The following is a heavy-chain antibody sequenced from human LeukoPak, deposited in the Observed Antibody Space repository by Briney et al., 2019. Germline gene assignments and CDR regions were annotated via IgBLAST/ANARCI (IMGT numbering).Heavy chain of an antibody. J-gene: IGHJ4*02. V-gene: IGHV4-39*01. CDR3: ARHPSGSSFDY. Sequence: SETLSLTCSVSGGSIRSSSYYWGWIRQPPGKGLEWIGTIHYTGSTYYTPSLKSRVTVSIDTSNNQFSLKVSSVTAADTAVYYCARHPSGSSFDYWGQGTLVAVSS. CDR2: IHYTGST. D-gene: IGHD1-26*01. CDR1: GGSIRSSSYY.